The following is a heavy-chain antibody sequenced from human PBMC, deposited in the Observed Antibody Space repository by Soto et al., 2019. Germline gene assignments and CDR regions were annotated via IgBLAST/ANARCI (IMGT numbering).Heavy chain of an antibody. J-gene: IGHJ4*02. CDR1: GFPFREFG. Sequence: QMQLVESGGGVVKPGRSLRLSCVASGFPFREFGMHWVRQAPGKGLEWVALISYDGSDYADSVKGRFTISRDDSRDTLFLHMDNLIPDDTGVYYCARRWNYYLDFWGQGTLVAVSS. CDR2: ISYDGSD. V-gene: IGHV3-33*05. D-gene: IGHD1-1*01. CDR3: ARRWNYYLDF.